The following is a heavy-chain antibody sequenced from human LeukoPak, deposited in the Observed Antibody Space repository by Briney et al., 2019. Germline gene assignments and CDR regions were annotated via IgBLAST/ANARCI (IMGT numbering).Heavy chain of an antibody. V-gene: IGHV4-59*01. CDR1: GGSISSYY. CDR2: IYYSGST. Sequence: PSETLSLTCTVSGGSISSYYWSWIRQPPGKGLEGIGYIYYSGSTNYNPSLKSRVTISVDTSKNQFSLKLSSVTAADTAVYYCARGLAYGDYWFYFDYWGQGTLVTVSS. D-gene: IGHD4-17*01. CDR3: ARGLAYGDYWFYFDY. J-gene: IGHJ4*02.